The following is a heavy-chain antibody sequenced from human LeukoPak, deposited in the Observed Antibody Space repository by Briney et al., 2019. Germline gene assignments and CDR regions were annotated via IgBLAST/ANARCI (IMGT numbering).Heavy chain of an antibody. J-gene: IGHJ6*03. CDR1: GGSFSGYY. Sequence: SETLSLTCAVYGGSFSGYYWSWIRQPPGKGLEWIGEINHSGSTNYNPSLKSRVTISVDTSKNQFSLKLSSVTAADTAVYYCARMHDYTYYYYYMDVWGKGTTVTVSS. D-gene: IGHD4-11*01. CDR3: ARMHDYTYYYYYMDV. CDR2: INHSGST. V-gene: IGHV4-34*01.